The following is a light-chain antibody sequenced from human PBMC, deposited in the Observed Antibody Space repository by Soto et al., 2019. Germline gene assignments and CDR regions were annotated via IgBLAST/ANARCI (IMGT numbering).Light chain of an antibody. Sequence: IVLTQSPDTLSLSPGESATLSCRASQSVRSSYLAWYQPTPGQTPRLLIYAASSRATGIPDRFSGSGSGTDFSLTISRLEAEDFAVYYCQQYGSSPRTCGQGTKVDIK. CDR2: AAS. J-gene: IGKJ1*01. V-gene: IGKV3-20*01. CDR1: QSVRSSY. CDR3: QQYGSSPRT.